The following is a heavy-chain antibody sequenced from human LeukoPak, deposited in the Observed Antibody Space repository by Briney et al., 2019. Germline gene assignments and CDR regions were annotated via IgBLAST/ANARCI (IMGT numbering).Heavy chain of an antibody. D-gene: IGHD5-12*01. J-gene: IGHJ4*02. CDR1: GFTFSSYS. CDR3: ARDWHSGYDFDY. V-gene: IGHV3-21*01. CDR2: ISSSNSYI. Sequence: GGSLRLSCAVSGFTFSSYSMNWVRQAPGKGLEWVSSISSSNSYIYYADSVKGRFTISRDNAKNSLYLQMNSLRAEDTAVYYCARDWHSGYDFDYWGQGTLVTVSS.